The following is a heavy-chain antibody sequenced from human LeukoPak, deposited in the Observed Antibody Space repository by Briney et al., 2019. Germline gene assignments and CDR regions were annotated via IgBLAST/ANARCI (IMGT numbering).Heavy chain of an antibody. J-gene: IGHJ4*02. CDR1: GFTFISYT. V-gene: IGHV3-23*01. CDR2: ISGSGDRT. Sequence: PGGSLRLSCAASGFTFISYTMSWVRQAPRKGLEWVSGISGSGDRTYYADSVKGQFTISRDNSKSTLYLQMNSLRAEDTAVYYCVKDRIGQEDSYYFYYWGQGTLVTVSS. D-gene: IGHD3-10*01. CDR3: VKDRIGQEDSYYFYY.